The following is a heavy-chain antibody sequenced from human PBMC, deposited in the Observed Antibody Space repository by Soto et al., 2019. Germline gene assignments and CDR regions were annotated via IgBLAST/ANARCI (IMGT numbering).Heavy chain of an antibody. V-gene: IGHV3-21*01. J-gene: IGHJ6*02. Sequence: EMQLVESGGGLVKPGGSLRLSCAASGFTFSTYGMNWVRQSPGKWLEWVSSISSGSEYIYYADSLKGRLTISRDNARNSLYMQLNRLRAEDTAVYYCATDVAAGSVMEVWGQGTTVTVSS. D-gene: IGHD6-13*01. CDR2: ISSGSEYI. CDR3: ATDVAAGSVMEV. CDR1: GFTFSTYG.